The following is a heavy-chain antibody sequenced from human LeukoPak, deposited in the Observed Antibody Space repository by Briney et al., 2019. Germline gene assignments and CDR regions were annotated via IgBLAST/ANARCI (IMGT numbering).Heavy chain of an antibody. J-gene: IGHJ5*02. Sequence: SETLSLTCTVSGGSISSSSYYWGWIRQPPGKGLEWIGSIYYSGSTYYNPSLKSRVTISVDTSKNQFSLKLSSVTAADTAVYYCARDRGYSSGWYLPYNWFDPWGQGTLVTVSS. V-gene: IGHV4-39*07. CDR1: GGSISSSSYY. D-gene: IGHD6-19*01. CDR3: ARDRGYSSGWYLPYNWFDP. CDR2: IYYSGST.